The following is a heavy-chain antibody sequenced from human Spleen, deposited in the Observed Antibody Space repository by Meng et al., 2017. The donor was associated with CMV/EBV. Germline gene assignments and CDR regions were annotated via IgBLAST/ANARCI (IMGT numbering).Heavy chain of an antibody. V-gene: IGHV3-23*01. D-gene: IGHD1-26*01. CDR1: GFTFGTYA. CDR3: ARKSRDSRRAEFDY. Sequence: SGFTFGTYAMSWVRQAPGKGLEWVSTLTAGTTTAYYADSVKGRFTVSRDNSKSTLFLQMNNLRAEDTAVYYCARKSRDSRRAEFDYWGQGTLVTVSS. CDR2: LTAGTTTA. J-gene: IGHJ4*02.